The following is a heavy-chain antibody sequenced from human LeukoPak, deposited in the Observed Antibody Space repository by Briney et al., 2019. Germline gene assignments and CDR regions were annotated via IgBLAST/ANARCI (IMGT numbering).Heavy chain of an antibody. CDR1: GGSISSYY. CDR2: IYYSGST. Sequence: KAPETLSLTCTVSGGSISSYYWSWIRQPPGKGLEWIGYIYYSGSTNYNPSLKSRVTISVDTSKNQFSLKLSSVTAADTAVYYCAREDSSDYDAFDIWGQGTMVTVSS. D-gene: IGHD3-22*01. J-gene: IGHJ3*02. CDR3: AREDSSDYDAFDI. V-gene: IGHV4-59*01.